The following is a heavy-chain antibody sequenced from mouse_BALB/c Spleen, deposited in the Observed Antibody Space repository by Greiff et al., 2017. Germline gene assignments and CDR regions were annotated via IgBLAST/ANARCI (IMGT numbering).Heavy chain of an antibody. D-gene: IGHD1-1*02. V-gene: IGHV2-9*02. CDR2: IWAGGST. CDR3: ARERALYGPLDY. Sequence: VKLMESGPGLVAPSQSLSITCTVSGFSLTSYGVHWVRQPPGKGLEWLGVIWAGGSTNYNSALMSRLSISKDNSKSQVFLKMNSLQTDDTAMYYCARERALYGPLDYWGQGTTLTVSS. J-gene: IGHJ2*01. CDR1: GFSLTSYG.